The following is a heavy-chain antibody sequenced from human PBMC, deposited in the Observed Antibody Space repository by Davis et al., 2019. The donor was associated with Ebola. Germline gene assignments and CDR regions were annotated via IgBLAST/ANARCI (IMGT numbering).Heavy chain of an antibody. Sequence: ASVKVSCKASGYTFTGYYMHWVRQAPGQGLEWMGWINPNSGGTNYAQKFQGRVTMTRDTSISTAYMELSRLRSDDTAVYYCARGLDFWSGYYPYYFDYWGQGTLVTVSS. CDR2: INPNSGGT. J-gene: IGHJ4*02. CDR3: ARGLDFWSGYYPYYFDY. D-gene: IGHD3-3*01. V-gene: IGHV1-2*02. CDR1: GYTFTGYY.